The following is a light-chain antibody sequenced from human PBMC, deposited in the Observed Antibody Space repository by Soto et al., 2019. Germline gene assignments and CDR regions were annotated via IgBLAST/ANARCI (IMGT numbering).Light chain of an antibody. CDR2: DVR. V-gene: IGLV2-14*04. CDR3: SSYTTISTYV. Sequence: GSPGQSITISCTGTSSDVGGYNYVSWYQQHPGKAPKLMIYDVRNRPSGVSNRFSGSKSVNTASLTISGLQAEDEADYYCSSYTTISTYVFGTGTKVTVL. CDR1: SSDVGGYNY. J-gene: IGLJ1*01.